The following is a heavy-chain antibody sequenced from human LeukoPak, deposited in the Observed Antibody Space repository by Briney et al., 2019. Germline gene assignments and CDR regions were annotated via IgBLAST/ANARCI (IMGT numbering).Heavy chain of an antibody. CDR2: ISYDGSNK. D-gene: IGHD3-9*01. V-gene: IGHV3-30-3*01. J-gene: IGHJ4*02. Sequence: GGSLRLSCAAPGFTSRSYAMHWVRQAPGKGLEWVADISYDGSNKYYADSVKGRLTISRDNSKSTLYLQMNSLRAEDTATYYCARSPYYDILAGFYYYFDYWGQGTLVTVSS. CDR3: ARSPYYDILAGFYYYFDY. CDR1: GFTSRSYA.